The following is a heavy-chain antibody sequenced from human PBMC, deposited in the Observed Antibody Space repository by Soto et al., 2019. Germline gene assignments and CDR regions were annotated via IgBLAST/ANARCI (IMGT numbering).Heavy chain of an antibody. CDR2: ISGSGGST. V-gene: IGHV3-23*01. J-gene: IGHJ6*03. D-gene: IGHD2-2*02. CDR3: AKGLRVVPAAIDYYYYMDV. Sequence: GGSLRLSCAASGFTFSSYAMSWVRQAPGKGLEWVSAISGSGGSTYYADSVKGRFTTSRDNSKNTLYLQMNSLRAEDTAVYYCAKGLRVVPAAIDYYYYMDVWGKGTTVTVS. CDR1: GFTFSSYA.